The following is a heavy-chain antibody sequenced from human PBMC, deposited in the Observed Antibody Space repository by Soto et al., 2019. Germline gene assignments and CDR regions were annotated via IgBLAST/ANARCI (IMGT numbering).Heavy chain of an antibody. CDR2: INAGNGNT. CDR1: GYTFTSYA. Sequence: QVQLVQSGAEVKKPGASVKVSCKASGYTFTSYAMHWVRQAPGQRLEWMGWINAGNGNTKYSQKFQGRVTITRDTSASTAYMELSSLRSEDTAVYYCARQRGPVRIVVVPRGFYMDVWGKGTTVTVSS. V-gene: IGHV1-3*01. J-gene: IGHJ6*03. D-gene: IGHD2-2*01. CDR3: ARQRGPVRIVVVPRGFYMDV.